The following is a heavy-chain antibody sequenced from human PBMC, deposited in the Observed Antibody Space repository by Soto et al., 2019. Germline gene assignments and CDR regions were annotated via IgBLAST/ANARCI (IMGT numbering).Heavy chain of an antibody. Sequence: ASVKVSCKASGYTFTGYYMHWVRQAPGQGPEWMGWINPNSGDTSYAQKFQGWVTMTRDTSISTAYMELSRLRSDDTAVYYCARGWDDSSGYYQPGDAFDIWGQGTMVTV. D-gene: IGHD3-22*01. CDR1: GYTFTGYY. V-gene: IGHV1-2*04. CDR2: INPNSGDT. J-gene: IGHJ3*02. CDR3: ARGWDDSSGYYQPGDAFDI.